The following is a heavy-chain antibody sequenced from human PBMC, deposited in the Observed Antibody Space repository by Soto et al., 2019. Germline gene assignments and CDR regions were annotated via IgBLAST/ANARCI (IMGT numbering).Heavy chain of an antibody. Sequence: QLQLQESGSGLVKPSQTLSLTCAVSGGSISSGGYSWNWIRQPPGKGLEWIGYIYHSGSTYYNPSLNSRVTISVDRSKNHFSLKLSSVTAADTAVYYCASSHAGAHITAAVHWGQGTLVTVSS. CDR1: GGSISSGGYS. V-gene: IGHV4-30-2*01. CDR2: IYHSGST. CDR3: ASSHAGAHITAAVH. J-gene: IGHJ4*02. D-gene: IGHD6-13*01.